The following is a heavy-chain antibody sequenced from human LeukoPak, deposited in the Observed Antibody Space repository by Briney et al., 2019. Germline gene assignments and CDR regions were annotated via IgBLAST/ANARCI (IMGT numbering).Heavy chain of an antibody. J-gene: IGHJ5*02. CDR3: ARDSGTTGEVKFDP. V-gene: IGHV4-4*07. Sequence: SETLSLTCTVSGGSIHSYWSWIRQPAGKGLEWIGRITGSGTITYNPALQSRLTISIDTSKNQFSLKLMSVTAADTAVYYCARDSGTTGEVKFDPWGQGTLVTVSS. CDR1: GGSIHSY. CDR2: ITGSGTI. D-gene: IGHD3-10*01.